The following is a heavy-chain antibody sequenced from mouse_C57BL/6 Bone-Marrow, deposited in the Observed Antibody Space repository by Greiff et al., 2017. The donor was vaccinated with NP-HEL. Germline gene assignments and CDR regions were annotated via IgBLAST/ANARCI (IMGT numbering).Heavy chain of an antibody. V-gene: IGHV1-50*01. D-gene: IGHD1-1*01. CDR2: IDPYDSYT. CDR1: GYTFTSYW. CDR3: ARFPYYYGSSPLYAMDY. Sequence: QVQLQQPGAELVKPGASVKLSCKASGYTFTSYWMQWVKQRPGQGLEWIGEIDPYDSYTNYNQKFKGKATLTVDTSSRTAYMQLSSLTSEDSAVYYCARFPYYYGSSPLYAMDYWGQGTSVTVSS. J-gene: IGHJ4*01.